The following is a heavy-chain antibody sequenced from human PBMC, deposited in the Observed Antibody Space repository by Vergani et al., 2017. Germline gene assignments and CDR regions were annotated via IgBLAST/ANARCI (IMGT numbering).Heavy chain of an antibody. Sequence: QVQLEESGPGLVKPSETLSLTCTVSGCSFNSGSYYWSWLRQPAGKRLEWIGRIHTNGVIHYNPSLNSRATISVDTSRNQISLKLTSVTATDTAIYFCARGNPYVDFDIWGQGTMITVSS. V-gene: IGHV4-61*02. CDR3: ARGNPYVDFDI. CDR1: GCSFNSGSYY. J-gene: IGHJ3*02. CDR2: IHTNGVI. D-gene: IGHD3-16*01.